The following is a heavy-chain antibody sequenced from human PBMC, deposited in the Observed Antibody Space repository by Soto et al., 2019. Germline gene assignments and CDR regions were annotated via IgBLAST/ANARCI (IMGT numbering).Heavy chain of an antibody. CDR2: INHSGST. V-gene: IGHV4-34*01. J-gene: IGHJ6*02. Sequence: RQRQEKALEGFGEINHSGSTNYNPSLKSRVTISVDTSKNQFSLKLSSVTAADTAVYYCARAFQGSAGEAARQPRYGIDVWGPGTAVTVSS. D-gene: IGHD3-16*01. CDR3: ARAFQGSAGEAARQPRYGIDV.